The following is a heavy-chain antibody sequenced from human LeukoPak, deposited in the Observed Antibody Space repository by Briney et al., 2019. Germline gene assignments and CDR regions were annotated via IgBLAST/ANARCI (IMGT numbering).Heavy chain of an antibody. CDR3: ARTVVGITMVRGVIGGFDY. CDR1: GFTFSSYA. J-gene: IGHJ4*02. CDR2: ISYDGSNK. D-gene: IGHD3-10*01. Sequence: GGSLRLSCAASGFTFSSYAMHWVRRAPGKGLEWVAVISYDGSNKYYADSVKGRFTISRDNSKNTLYLQMNSLRAEDTAVYYCARTVVGITMVRGVIGGFDYWGQGTLVTVSS. V-gene: IGHV3-30*04.